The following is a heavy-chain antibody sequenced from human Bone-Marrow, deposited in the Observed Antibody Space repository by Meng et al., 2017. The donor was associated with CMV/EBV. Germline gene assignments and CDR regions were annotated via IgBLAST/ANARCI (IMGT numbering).Heavy chain of an antibody. J-gene: IGHJ5*02. Sequence: LSSETISWVRQAPGQGLEWMGRIIPILGIANYAQKFQGRVTITADKSTSTAYMELSSLRSEDTAVYYCARVSSDSSGYYGGWWFDPWGQGTLVTVSS. CDR1: LSSET. CDR2: IIPILGIA. V-gene: IGHV1-69*02. CDR3: ARVSSDSSGYYGGWWFDP. D-gene: IGHD3-22*01.